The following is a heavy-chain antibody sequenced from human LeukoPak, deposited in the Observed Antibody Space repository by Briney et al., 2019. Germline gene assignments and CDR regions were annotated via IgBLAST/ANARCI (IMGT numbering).Heavy chain of an antibody. Sequence: PGGSLRLSCAASGFTFSDYYMSWIRQAPGKGLEWVSYISSSGSTIYYADSVKGRFTISRDNAKNSLYLQMNSLRAEDTAVYYCARDVPSVVLVPAATLYYYYYMDVWGKGNTVTVSS. V-gene: IGHV3-11*04. CDR3: ARDVPSVVLVPAATLYYYYYMDV. CDR1: GFTFSDYY. CDR2: ISSSGSTI. D-gene: IGHD2-2*01. J-gene: IGHJ6*03.